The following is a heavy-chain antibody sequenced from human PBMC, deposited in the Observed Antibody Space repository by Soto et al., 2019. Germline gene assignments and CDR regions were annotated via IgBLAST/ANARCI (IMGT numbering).Heavy chain of an antibody. CDR3: ARLRNSGSHSHFCGGVAV. V-gene: IGHV1-18*01. J-gene: IGHJ6*02. Sequence: QAHLEQSGVEVKKPGASVKVTCKASGYTFHSFGISWVRQAPGQGLEWMGWISTYNDNTNYAQKLRGRVTMATDISTSTASMELRSLRPDDTAVYYCARLRNSGSHSHFCGGVAVWGQGSTVIVS. CDR1: GYTFHSFG. D-gene: IGHD2-15*01. CDR2: ISTYNDNT.